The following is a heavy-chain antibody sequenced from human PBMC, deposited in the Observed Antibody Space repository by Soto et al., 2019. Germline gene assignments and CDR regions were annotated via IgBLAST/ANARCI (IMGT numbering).Heavy chain of an antibody. CDR3: AREGGESSDGLYYFDS. V-gene: IGHV4-30-4*01. J-gene: IGHJ4*02. CDR2: IYYSGNT. D-gene: IGHD3-16*01. Sequence: SETLSLTGTVSGGSTSSDNYWSWIRQPRGKGLEWIGHIYYSGNTDYNPSLKSRLAISIDTSKNQFSLKLSSVTAADTAVYFCAREGGESSDGLYYFDSWGQGSLVTVSS. CDR1: GGSTSSDNY.